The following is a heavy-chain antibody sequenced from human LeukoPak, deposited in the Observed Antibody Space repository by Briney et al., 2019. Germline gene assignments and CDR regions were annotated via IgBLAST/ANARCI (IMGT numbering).Heavy chain of an antibody. V-gene: IGHV4-39*07. J-gene: IGHJ4*02. CDR3: AREPFGGYYDSSGYVDY. D-gene: IGHD3-22*01. CDR1: GGSISSSSYY. CDR2: IYYSGST. Sequence: SETLSLTCTVSGGSISSSSYYWGWIRQPPGKGLEWIGSIYYSGSTYYNPSLKSRVTISVDTSKNQFSLKLSSVTAADTAVYYCAREPFGGYYDSSGYVDYWGQGTLVTVSS.